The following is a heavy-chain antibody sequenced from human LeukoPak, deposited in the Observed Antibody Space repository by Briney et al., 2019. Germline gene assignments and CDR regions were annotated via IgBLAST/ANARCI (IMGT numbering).Heavy chain of an antibody. CDR3: ARDLGGFVATMMYGMDV. V-gene: IGHV1-2*02. Sequence: ASVKVSCKASGYTFTGYYMHWVRQAPGQGLEWMGWINPNSGGTNYAQKFQGRVTMTRDTSISTAYMELSRLGSDDTAVYYCARDLGGFVATMMYGMDVWGQGTTVTVSS. CDR1: GYTFTGYY. J-gene: IGHJ6*02. CDR2: INPNSGGT. D-gene: IGHD3-16*01.